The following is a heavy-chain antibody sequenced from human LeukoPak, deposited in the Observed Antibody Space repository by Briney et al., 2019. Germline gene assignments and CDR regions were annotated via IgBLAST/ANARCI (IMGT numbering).Heavy chain of an antibody. J-gene: IGHJ4*02. V-gene: IGHV4-59*11. CDR2: IYYSGST. CDR1: GGSISSHY. D-gene: IGHD6-6*01. Sequence: SETLSLTCTVSGGSISSHYWSWIRQPPGKGLERIGYIYYSGSTNYNPSLKSRVTISVDTSKNQFSLKLSSVTAADTAVYYCAREAYSSSSVLFDYWGQGTLVTVSS. CDR3: AREAYSSSSVLFDY.